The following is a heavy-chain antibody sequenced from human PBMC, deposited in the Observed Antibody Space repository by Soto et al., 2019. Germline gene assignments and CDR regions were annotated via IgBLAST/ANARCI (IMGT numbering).Heavy chain of an antibody. J-gene: IGHJ4*02. Sequence: GGSLRLSSSASGFTFSSYAMHWVSQDPGKGLEYVSAISSNGGSTYYADSVKGRFTISRDNSKNTLYLQMSSLRAEDTAVYYCVKDQGGYSGYVFDYWGQGTLVTVSS. CDR3: VKDQGGYSGYVFDY. D-gene: IGHD5-12*01. V-gene: IGHV3-64D*06. CDR2: ISSNGGST. CDR1: GFTFSSYA.